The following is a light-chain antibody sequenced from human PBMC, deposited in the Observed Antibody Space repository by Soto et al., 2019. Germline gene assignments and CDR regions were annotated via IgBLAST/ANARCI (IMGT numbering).Light chain of an antibody. CDR3: AAWDDSLNGYVV. CDR1: SSNIGSNT. J-gene: IGLJ2*01. Sequence: QSALTQPPSASGTPGQRVTISCSGSSSNIGSNTVNWYQQLPGTAPKLLIYSNNQRPSGVPDRFSGSKAGTSASLAISGLLSEDEADYYCAAWDDSLNGYVVFGGGTKLTVL. CDR2: SNN. V-gene: IGLV1-44*01.